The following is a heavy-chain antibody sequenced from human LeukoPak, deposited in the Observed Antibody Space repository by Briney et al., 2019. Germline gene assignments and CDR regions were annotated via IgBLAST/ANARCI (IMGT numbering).Heavy chain of an antibody. CDR2: ISTYNGNT. CDR3: ARSSLAVAGSVFDY. CDR1: GCTFTSYG. D-gene: IGHD6-19*01. Sequence: GASVKVSCKASGCTFTSYGISWVRQAPGQGLEWMGWISTYNGNTHYAQKLQGRVTMTTDTSTSTAYMELRSLRSDDTAVYYCARSSLAVAGSVFDYWGQGTLVTVSS. J-gene: IGHJ4*02. V-gene: IGHV1-18*01.